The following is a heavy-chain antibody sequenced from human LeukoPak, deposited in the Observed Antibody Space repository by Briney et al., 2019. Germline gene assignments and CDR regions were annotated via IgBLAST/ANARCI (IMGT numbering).Heavy chain of an antibody. J-gene: IGHJ6*03. V-gene: IGHV4-39*07. Sequence: PSETLSLTCTVSGGSISSSSYYWGWIRQPPGKGLEWIGSIYYSGSTNYNPSLKSRVTISVDTSKNQFSLKLSSVTAADTAVYYCARGVGHGSYYGSGSYYYYYMDVWGKGTTVTVSS. CDR2: IYYSGST. CDR1: GGSISSSSYY. CDR3: ARGVGHGSYYGSGSYYYYYMDV. D-gene: IGHD3-10*01.